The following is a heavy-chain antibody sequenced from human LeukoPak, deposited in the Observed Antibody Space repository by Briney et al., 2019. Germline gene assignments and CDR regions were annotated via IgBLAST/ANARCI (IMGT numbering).Heavy chain of an antibody. Sequence: SGGSLRLSCAASGFTFTSYAMSWVRQAPGKGLEWVSGISGSGGTTDYADSVKGRFTISRDNSKNTLYLQMNSLRPEDTAVYYCAKDKARAADYYFDYWGHGTLVTVSS. CDR2: ISGSGGTT. J-gene: IGHJ4*01. D-gene: IGHD6-13*01. CDR3: AKDKARAADYYFDY. CDR1: GFTFTSYA. V-gene: IGHV3-23*01.